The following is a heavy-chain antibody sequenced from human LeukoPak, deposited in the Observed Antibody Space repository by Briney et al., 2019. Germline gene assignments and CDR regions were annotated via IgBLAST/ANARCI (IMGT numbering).Heavy chain of an antibody. J-gene: IGHJ6*02. D-gene: IGHD7-27*01. CDR2: FDPEDGET. CDR3: ATASLSGDYYYYYGMDV. V-gene: IGHV1-24*01. Sequence: ASVKVSCKVSGYTLTELSMHWVRQAPGKGREWMGGFDPEDGETIYAQKFQGRVTMTEDTSTDTAYMELSSLRSEDTAVYYCATASLSGDYYYYYGMDVWGQGTTVTVSS. CDR1: GYTLTELS.